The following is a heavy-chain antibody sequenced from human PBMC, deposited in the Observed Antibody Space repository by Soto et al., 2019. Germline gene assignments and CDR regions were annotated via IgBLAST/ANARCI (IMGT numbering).Heavy chain of an antibody. CDR2: ISAYNGNT. V-gene: IGHV1-18*01. J-gene: IGHJ6*03. CDR1: GYTFTNYG. D-gene: IGHD6-6*01. Sequence: QVQLLQSGAEVKKPGASVKVSCKASGYTFTNYGITWVRQAPGQGLEWMGWISAYNGNTHYTQRLQGRVTMTTDTSPSTAYMERRGRRSNDTAVYYGARVRRLVGYFSSSRDFWGKGPPAPFSS. CDR3: ARVRRLVGYFSSSRDF.